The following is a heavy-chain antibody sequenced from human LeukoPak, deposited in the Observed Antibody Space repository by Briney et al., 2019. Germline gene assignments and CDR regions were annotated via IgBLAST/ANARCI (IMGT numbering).Heavy chain of an antibody. CDR2: LYSDGNT. CDR1: GFTVITND. D-gene: IGHD1-14*01. Sequence: PGGSLRLSCAASGFTVITNDMTWVRQAPGKGLEWVSVLYSDGNTKYADSVQGRFTISRDNSKNTLYFEMNSLSPDDTAAYYCARGVEPLAANTLAYWGQGTLVTVSS. V-gene: IGHV3-53*01. CDR3: ARGVEPLAANTLAY. J-gene: IGHJ4*02.